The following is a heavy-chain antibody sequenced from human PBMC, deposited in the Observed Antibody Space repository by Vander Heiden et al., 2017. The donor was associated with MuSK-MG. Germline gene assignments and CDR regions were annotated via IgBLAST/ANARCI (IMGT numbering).Heavy chain of an antibody. V-gene: IGHV1-3*01. J-gene: IGHJ4*02. CDR1: GYTFTTYI. Sequence: VQLVQSGAEVKKPGVSVRVSCKASGYTFTTYIMHWVRQAPGQRPEWMGWIHAGNDYTEYSQRFQGRLTITRDTSASTAYMDLSSLTSEDTAVYYCARDDPSLAYWGQGTLVTVSS. CDR2: IHAGNDYT. CDR3: ARDDPSLAY.